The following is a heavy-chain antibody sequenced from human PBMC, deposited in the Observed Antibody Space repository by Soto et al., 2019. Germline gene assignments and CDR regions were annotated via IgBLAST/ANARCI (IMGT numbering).Heavy chain of an antibody. D-gene: IGHD6-6*01. CDR1: GDSVSSNSAA. CDR2: TYYRAKWYN. J-gene: IGHJ4*02. V-gene: IGHV6-1*01. Sequence: SQTLSLTCVISGDSVSSNSAAWNWFRQSPSRGLEWLGRTYYRAKWYNHYAESMESRVIINPDTSKNQFSLVLNSVTPEDTSVYFCAREEGQLGAFDYWGQGTLVTVSS. CDR3: AREEGQLGAFDY.